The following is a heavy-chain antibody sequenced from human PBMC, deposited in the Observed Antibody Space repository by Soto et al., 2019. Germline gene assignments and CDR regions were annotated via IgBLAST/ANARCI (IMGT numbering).Heavy chain of an antibody. CDR1: GFTFSTYG. J-gene: IGHJ4*02. CDR3: ARDLRRYSGSYTPDY. Sequence: GGSLRLSRAASGFTFSTYGMHWVRQAPGKGLEWVAVISYDGSNKYYADSVKGRFTISRDNSKNTVYLQMNSLKAEDTAVYYCARDLRRYSGSYTPDYWGLGTLVTVSS. D-gene: IGHD1-26*01. CDR2: ISYDGSNK. V-gene: IGHV3-30*19.